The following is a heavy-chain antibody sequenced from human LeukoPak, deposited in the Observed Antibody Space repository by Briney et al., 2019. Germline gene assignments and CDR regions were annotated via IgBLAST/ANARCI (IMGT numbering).Heavy chain of an antibody. CDR3: AKGYGDSRDYYYGMDV. V-gene: IGHV3-53*05. J-gene: IGHJ6*02. CDR2: IYSGGST. CDR1: GFTVSSNY. Sequence: GGSLRLSCAASGFTVSSNYMSWVRQAPGKGLEWVSVIYSGGSTYYADSVKGRFTISRDNSKNTLYLQVNNLRAEDTAVYYCAKGYGDSRDYYYGMDVWGQGTRVTVSS. D-gene: IGHD4-17*01.